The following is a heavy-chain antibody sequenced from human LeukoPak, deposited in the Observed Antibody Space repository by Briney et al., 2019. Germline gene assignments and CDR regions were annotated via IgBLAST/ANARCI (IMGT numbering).Heavy chain of an antibody. Sequence: PGGSLRLSCAASGFTFDDYGMSWVRQGPGKGLEWVSGIHRNDGSTGYADSVKGRFTISRDNAKNSLYLQMNSLRAEDTAVYYCASSPRSYYYYGMDVWGQGTTVTVSS. CDR2: IHRNDGST. CDR3: ASSPRSYYYYGMDV. V-gene: IGHV3-20*04. CDR1: GFTFDDYG. J-gene: IGHJ6*02.